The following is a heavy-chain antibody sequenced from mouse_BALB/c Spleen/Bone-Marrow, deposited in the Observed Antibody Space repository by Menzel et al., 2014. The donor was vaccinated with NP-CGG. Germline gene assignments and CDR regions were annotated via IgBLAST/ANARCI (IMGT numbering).Heavy chain of an antibody. J-gene: IGHJ1*01. V-gene: IGHV14-3*02. CDR1: GFNIKDIY. D-gene: IGHD2-4*01. CDR3: ARYDYGCYFSI. Sequence: VQLQQSGAELVKPGASVKLSCTASGFNIKDIYMHWVKQRPEQGLEWIGRIDPANGNTKYDPKFQGKATITADTSSNTAYLQLSSLTPEDTPLYYSARYDYGCYFSIWGAETTVTVSS. CDR2: IDPANGNT.